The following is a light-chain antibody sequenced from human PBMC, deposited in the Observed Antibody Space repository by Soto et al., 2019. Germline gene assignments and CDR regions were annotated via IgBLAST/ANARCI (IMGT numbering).Light chain of an antibody. J-gene: IGKJ5*01. CDR3: QKYNSALIT. V-gene: IGKV1-27*01. Sequence: DIKMTQSPSSLSASVGDRVTITCRASQGISNYLAWYQQKPGKVPKLLIYAASTLQSGVPSRFSGSGSGTDFTLTISSLQPEDVATYYCQKYNSALITFGQGTLLEIK. CDR1: QGISNY. CDR2: AAS.